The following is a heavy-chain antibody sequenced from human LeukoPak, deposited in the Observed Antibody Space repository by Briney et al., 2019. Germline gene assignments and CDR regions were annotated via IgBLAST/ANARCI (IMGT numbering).Heavy chain of an antibody. Sequence: PGGSVRLSCEASGFDFRNYYMSWVRQAPGKGLEWLANIKYDGTYTNYKDSVKGRLTLSRDNAKNSVYLQMNSLRAEDTAVYYCTRDEGATVATYRFDFWGRGTLDTVSS. V-gene: IGHV3-7*01. CDR2: IKYDGTYT. J-gene: IGHJ4*02. CDR3: TRDEGATVATYRFDF. D-gene: IGHD4-23*01. CDR1: GFDFRNYY.